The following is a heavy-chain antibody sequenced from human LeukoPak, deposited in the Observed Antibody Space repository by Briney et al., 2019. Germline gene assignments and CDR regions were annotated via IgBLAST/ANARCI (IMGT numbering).Heavy chain of an antibody. CDR1: GFTVSSNY. CDR3: TTDRFDDYDILTVDY. J-gene: IGHJ4*02. Sequence: GGSLRLSCAVSGFTVSSNYMSWVRQAPGKGLEWVGRIKSKTDGGTTDYAAPVKGRFTISRDDSKNTLYLQMNSLKTEDTAVYYCTTDRFDDYDILTVDYWGQGTLVTVSS. V-gene: IGHV3-15*01. D-gene: IGHD3-9*01. CDR2: IKSKTDGGTT.